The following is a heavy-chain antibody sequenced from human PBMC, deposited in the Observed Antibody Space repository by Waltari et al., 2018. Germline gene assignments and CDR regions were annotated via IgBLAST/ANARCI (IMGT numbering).Heavy chain of an antibody. J-gene: IGHJ4*02. CDR3: ARVFRRGSAWPFDY. V-gene: IGHV3-7*01. Sequence: DVQLVESGGDWVQPGGSLRLSWVASGFAFTTYWMVWVRPAPGKGGGRQARGKGREWVDTIRKDGSETEYVESVKGRFTISRDNAKNSLFLQMNSLRAEDTAFYYCARVFRRGSAWPFDYWGQGTLLTVSS. D-gene: IGHD6-25*01. CDR2: IRKDGSET. CDR1: GFAFTTYW.